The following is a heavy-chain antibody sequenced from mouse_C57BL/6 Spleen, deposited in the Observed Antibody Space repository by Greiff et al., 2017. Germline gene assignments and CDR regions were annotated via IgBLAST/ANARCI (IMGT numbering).Heavy chain of an antibody. CDR3: ARFGGLRTMDY. CDR1: GYAFSSYW. CDR2: IYPGDGDT. J-gene: IGHJ4*01. V-gene: IGHV1-80*01. D-gene: IGHD1-1*01. Sequence: QVQLQQSGAELVKPGASVKISCKASGYAFSSYWMNWVKQRPEKGLEWIGQIYPGDGDTNYNGKFKGKATLTADKSSSTAYMQLSSLTSEDSAVYFCARFGGLRTMDYWGQGTSVTVSS.